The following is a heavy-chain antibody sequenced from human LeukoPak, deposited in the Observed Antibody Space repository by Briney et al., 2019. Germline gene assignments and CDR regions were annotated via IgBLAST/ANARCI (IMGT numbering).Heavy chain of an antibody. V-gene: IGHV3-23*01. CDR1: GFTFSSYA. D-gene: IGHD7-27*01. CDR2: ISGSAHNT. Sequence: GGSLRLSCAASGFTFSSYAMNWVRQAPGKGLEWVSGISGSAHNTYYAASVRGRFTIFRDNSKNTVYLQMNSLRAEDAAVYYCAKGNWGDCWGQGTLVIVSS. CDR3: AKGNWGDC. J-gene: IGHJ4*02.